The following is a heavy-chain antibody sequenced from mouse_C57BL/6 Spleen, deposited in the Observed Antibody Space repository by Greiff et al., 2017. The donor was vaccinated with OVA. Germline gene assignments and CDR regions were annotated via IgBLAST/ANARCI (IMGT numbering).Heavy chain of an antibody. D-gene: IGHD2-13*01. CDR1: GYTFIDYY. Sequence: EVQLQQSGPELVKPGASVKISCKASGYTFIDYYMNWVKQSHGKSLEWIGDINPNNGGTSYNQKFKGKATFTVDKSSSTAYMELRSLTSEDSAVYYCAGDSGWGQGTLVTVSA. CDR2: INPNNGGT. V-gene: IGHV1-26*01. J-gene: IGHJ3*01. CDR3: AGDSG.